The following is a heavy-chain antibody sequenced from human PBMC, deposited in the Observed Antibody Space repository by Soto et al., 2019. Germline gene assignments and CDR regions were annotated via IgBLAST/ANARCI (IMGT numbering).Heavy chain of an antibody. CDR3: ARGRGRDFWSGYSYYYGMDV. D-gene: IGHD3-3*01. Sequence: QVQLVQSGAEVKKPGASVKVSCKASGYTFTSYDINWVRQATGQGLEWMGWMNPNSGNTGYAQKFQGRVTMTRKTSISTAYMELSSLRSEDTAVYYCARGRGRDFWSGYSYYYGMDVWGQGTTVTVSS. J-gene: IGHJ6*02. V-gene: IGHV1-8*01. CDR2: MNPNSGNT. CDR1: GYTFTSYD.